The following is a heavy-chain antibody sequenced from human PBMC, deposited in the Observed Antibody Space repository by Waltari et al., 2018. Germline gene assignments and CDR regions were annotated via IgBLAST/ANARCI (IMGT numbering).Heavy chain of an antibody. V-gene: IGHV4-59*08. CDR2: IYYSGST. Sequence: QVQLQESGPGLVKPSETLSLTCTVSGGSIGSNYWSWIRQPPGKGLEWIGCIYYSGSTNYNPSLKSRVTISVDTSNNQFSLKLSSVTAADTAVYYCARHGGIQLWSLDYWGQGTLVTVSS. CDR3: ARHGGIQLWSLDY. CDR1: GGSIGSNY. J-gene: IGHJ4*02. D-gene: IGHD5-18*01.